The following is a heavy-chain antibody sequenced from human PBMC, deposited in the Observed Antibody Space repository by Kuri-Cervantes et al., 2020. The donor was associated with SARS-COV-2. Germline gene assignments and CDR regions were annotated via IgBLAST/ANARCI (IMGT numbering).Heavy chain of an antibody. CDR3: VRDGDHWNFDY. CDR2: INPDGSYT. Sequence: GSLRLSCAASTFTFSNYAMSWVRQAPGKGLVWVSRINPDGSYTNNADSVKGRFTLSRDNAKNILFLQMNSLRAEDTAVYYCVRDGDHWNFDYWGQGTLVTVSS. D-gene: IGHD1-1*01. J-gene: IGHJ4*02. CDR1: TFTFSNYA. V-gene: IGHV3-74*01.